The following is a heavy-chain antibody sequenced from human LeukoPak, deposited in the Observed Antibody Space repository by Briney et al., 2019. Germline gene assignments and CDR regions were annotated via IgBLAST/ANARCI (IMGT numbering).Heavy chain of an antibody. CDR3: ARDATSYSSDPDDAFDI. CDR1: GFTFSDYW. Sequence: PGGSLRLSCAASGFTFSDYWMSWVRQAAGKGLEWVANIKQDGSEKHYVDSVKGRFTISRDNAKNSLYLQMNSLGAEDTAVYYCARDATSYSSDPDDAFDIWGQGTMVTVSS. V-gene: IGHV3-7*01. D-gene: IGHD6-19*01. CDR2: IKQDGSEK. J-gene: IGHJ3*02.